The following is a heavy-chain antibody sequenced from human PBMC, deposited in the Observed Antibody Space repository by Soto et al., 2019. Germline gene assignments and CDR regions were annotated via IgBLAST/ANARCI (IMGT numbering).Heavy chain of an antibody. CDR2: ISSYNGDR. V-gene: IGHV1-18*04. D-gene: IGHD6-13*01. Sequence: ASVKVSFKASCYTFTSNGITWVRQAPGQGLEWMGWISSYNGDRKYAQRLQGRVTMTTDTSTNTVYMELRSLRSDDTAVYYCARLRIAAAGTSYYFDYWGQGTLVTVSS. CDR1: CYTFTSNG. J-gene: IGHJ4*02. CDR3: ARLRIAAAGTSYYFDY.